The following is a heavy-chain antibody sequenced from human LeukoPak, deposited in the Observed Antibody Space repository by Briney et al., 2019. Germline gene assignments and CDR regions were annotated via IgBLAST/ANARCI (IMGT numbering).Heavy chain of an antibody. Sequence: ASETLSLTCAVSGYSISNGYYWGWIRQPPGKGLEWIGSIYYNGDTYYNSSLKSRLTISVDTSKNQFTLKLSSMTAADTALYYCARLRGYTSGNPGYWGQGSLVTVSS. V-gene: IGHV4-38-2*01. CDR1: GYSISNGYY. D-gene: IGHD5-18*01. CDR2: IYYNGDT. J-gene: IGHJ4*02. CDR3: ARLRGYTSGNPGY.